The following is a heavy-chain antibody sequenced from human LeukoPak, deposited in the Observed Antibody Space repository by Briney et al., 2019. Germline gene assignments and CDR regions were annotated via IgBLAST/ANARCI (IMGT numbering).Heavy chain of an antibody. D-gene: IGHD5-18*01. J-gene: IGHJ4*02. CDR1: GFTFSSYS. V-gene: IGHV3-21*01. CDR3: ASGISGYSYGYECFDY. Sequence: GGSLRLSCAASGFTFSSYSMNWVRQAPGKGLEWVSSISSSSSYIYYADSVKGRFTISRDNAKNSLYLQMNSLRAEDTAVYYCASGISGYSYGYECFDYWGQGTLVTVSS. CDR2: ISSSSSYI.